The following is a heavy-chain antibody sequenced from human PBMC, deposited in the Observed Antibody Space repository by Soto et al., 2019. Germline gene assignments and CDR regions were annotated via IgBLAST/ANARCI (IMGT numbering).Heavy chain of an antibody. CDR1: GGSISSY. D-gene: IGHD4-17*01. CDR2: IYYSGSS. V-gene: IGHV4-59*01. J-gene: IGHJ4*02. CDR3: ARGDGLYGGNSPPFDY. Sequence: SETLSLTCTVSGGSISSYWSWIRQPPGKGLEYIGYIYYSGSSNKNPSLKSRVTISADMSKNQFSLKLSSVTAADTAVYYCARGDGLYGGNSPPFDYWGQGTLVT.